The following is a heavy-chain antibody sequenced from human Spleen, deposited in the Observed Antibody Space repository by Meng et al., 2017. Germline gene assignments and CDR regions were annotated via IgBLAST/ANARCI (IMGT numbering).Heavy chain of an antibody. CDR3: ARGCFYDILTGSEDAFDI. J-gene: IGHJ3*02. V-gene: IGHV1-69*02. CDR1: GSTFSSYT. Sequence: SVKVSCKASGSTFSSYTISWVRQAPGQGLEWMGRIIPILGIANYAQKFQGRVTITADKSTSTAYMELSSLRSEDTAVYYCARGCFYDILTGSEDAFDIWGQGTMVTVSS. CDR2: IIPILGIA. D-gene: IGHD3-9*01.